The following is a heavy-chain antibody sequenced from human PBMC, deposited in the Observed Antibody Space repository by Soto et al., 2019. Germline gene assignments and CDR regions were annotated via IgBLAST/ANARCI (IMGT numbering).Heavy chain of an antibody. D-gene: IGHD2-21*02. CDR3: ARTVVTPSSAFDI. V-gene: IGHV2-26*01. Sequence: SGPTLVNPTETLTLTCTVSGFSLTNARMGVSWIRQPPGKALEWLAHISSNDEKSYSTSLISGLTISKDTSKSQVVLIMTNMDPVDTATYHCARTVVTPSSAFDIWGQGTMVTVSS. CDR2: ISSNDEK. CDR1: GFSLTNARMG. J-gene: IGHJ3*02.